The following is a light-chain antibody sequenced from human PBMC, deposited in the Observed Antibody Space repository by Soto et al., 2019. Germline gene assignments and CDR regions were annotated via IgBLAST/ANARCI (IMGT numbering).Light chain of an antibody. Sequence: EIVLTQSPGTLSLSPGERATLSCRASQSVSNHYLAWYQQKPGQAPRLLIYGASNRATGIPDRFSGSGSGTDFTLTISRLEPEDFAVYYCQHYVTSLTTFGQGTKVDIK. CDR2: GAS. J-gene: IGKJ1*01. V-gene: IGKV3-20*01. CDR1: QSVSNHY. CDR3: QHYVTSLTT.